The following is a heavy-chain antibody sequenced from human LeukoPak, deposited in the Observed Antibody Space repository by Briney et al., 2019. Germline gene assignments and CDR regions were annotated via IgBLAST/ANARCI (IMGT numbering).Heavy chain of an antibody. CDR3: AKDRILYYDTSGYFHY. CDR1: GFSFGDYA. D-gene: IGHD3-22*01. J-gene: IGHJ4*02. Sequence: GGSLRLSCTASGFSFGDYAMHWVRQAPGKGLEWVSGISWNSGSIGYSASVKGRFTISRDNAKNSLYLQMNSLRTEDTALYYCAKDRILYYDTSGYFHYXXXGTLVTVXX. CDR2: ISWNSGSI. V-gene: IGHV3-9*01.